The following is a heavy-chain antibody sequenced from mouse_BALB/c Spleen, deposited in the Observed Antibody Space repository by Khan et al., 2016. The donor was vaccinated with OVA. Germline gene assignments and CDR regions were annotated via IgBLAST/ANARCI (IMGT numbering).Heavy chain of an antibody. CDR1: GYTFTDFN. Sequence: EVQLQESGPELVKPGASVKISCKASGYTFTDFNLDWVKQSHGKSLEWIGYIFPNNGGTGYNHKFKTKSTLTVDNFSSTAYMELRSLTYEDSAVYYCARSGCGSFDYWGQGTLVTVSA. J-gene: IGHJ3*01. D-gene: IGHD1-2*01. CDR2: IFPNNGGT. CDR3: ARSGCGSFDY. V-gene: IGHV1S29*02.